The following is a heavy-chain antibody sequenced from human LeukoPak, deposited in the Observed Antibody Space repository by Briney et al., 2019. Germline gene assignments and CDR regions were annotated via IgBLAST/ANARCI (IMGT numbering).Heavy chain of an antibody. D-gene: IGHD2-15*01. Sequence: SETLSLTCAVYGGSFSGYYWSWIRQPPGKGLEWIGEINHSGSTNYNPSLKSRVTISVDTSKNQFSLKLSSVTAADTAVYYCARGNPGGGTRSYYYMDVWGKATTVTVSS. CDR2: INHSGST. CDR1: GGSFSGYY. CDR3: ARGNPGGGTRSYYYMDV. V-gene: IGHV4-34*01. J-gene: IGHJ6*03.